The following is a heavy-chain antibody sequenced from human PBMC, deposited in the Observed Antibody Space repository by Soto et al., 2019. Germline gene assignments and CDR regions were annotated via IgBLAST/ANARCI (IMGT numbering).Heavy chain of an antibody. CDR3: ARDDEYCSSTSCARAYYYGMDV. CDR1: GYTFTGYY. D-gene: IGHD2-2*01. J-gene: IGHJ6*02. V-gene: IGHV1-2*04. Sequence: ASVKVSCKASGYTFTGYYMHWVRQAPGQGLEWMGWINPNSGGTNYAQKFQGWVTMTRDTSISTAYMELSRLRSDDTAVYYCARDDEYCSSTSCARAYYYGMDVWGQGTTVTV. CDR2: INPNSGGT.